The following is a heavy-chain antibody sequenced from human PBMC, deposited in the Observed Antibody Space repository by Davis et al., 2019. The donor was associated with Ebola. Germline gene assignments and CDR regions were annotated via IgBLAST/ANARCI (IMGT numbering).Heavy chain of an antibody. CDR1: GYTFTSYG. J-gene: IGHJ4*02. V-gene: IGHV1-2*04. CDR2: INPNSGGT. D-gene: IGHD1-26*01. Sequence: ASVKVSCKASGYTFTSYGISWVRQAPGQGLEWMGWINPNSGGTNYAQKFQGWVTMTRDTSISTAYMELSRLRSDDTAVYYCARDLGEWELSGDYWGQGTLVTVSS. CDR3: ARDLGEWELSGDY.